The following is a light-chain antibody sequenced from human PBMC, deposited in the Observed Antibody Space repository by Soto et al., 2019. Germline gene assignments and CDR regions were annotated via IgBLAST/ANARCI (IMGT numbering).Light chain of an antibody. V-gene: IGKV3-11*01. J-gene: IGKJ3*01. Sequence: EIVLTQSPATLSLSPGERATLSCRASQSVSSYLAWYQQKPGQAPRLLIYDASNRATGIPARFSGSGSGTDFTLTISSLEPEDFAVYYCQQRSNWQTFGPGTKVYIK. CDR3: QQRSNWQT. CDR1: QSVSSY. CDR2: DAS.